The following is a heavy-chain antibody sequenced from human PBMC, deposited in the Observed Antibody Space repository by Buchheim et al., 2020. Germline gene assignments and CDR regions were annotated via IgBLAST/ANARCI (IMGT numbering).Heavy chain of an antibody. CDR2: INHSGST. J-gene: IGHJ6*03. CDR3: ARSGRDFWSGYYRYYYYYMDV. V-gene: IGHV4-34*01. D-gene: IGHD3-3*01. Sequence: QVQLQQWGAGLLKPSETLSLTCAVYGGSFSGYYWSWIRQPPGKGLEWIGEINHSGSTNYNPSLKSRVTISVGTSKNQFSLKLSSVTAADTAVYYCARSGRDFWSGYYRYYYYYMDVWGKGTT. CDR1: GGSFSGYY.